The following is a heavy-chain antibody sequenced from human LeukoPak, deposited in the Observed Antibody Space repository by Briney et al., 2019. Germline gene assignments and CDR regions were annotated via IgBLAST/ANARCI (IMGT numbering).Heavy chain of an antibody. CDR3: VGIVITEPSVEH. Sequence: TLSLTCAVSGHSIDNPNLYWSWIRQPAGKGLEWIGRIYSSGSTNYNPSLQSRLTISVDSSKNQFSLKLNSVTAADTAVYFCVGIVITEPSVEHWGQGTLVSVSS. CDR2: IYSSGST. V-gene: IGHV4-61*02. D-gene: IGHD3-10*01. CDR1: GHSIDNPNLY. J-gene: IGHJ1*01.